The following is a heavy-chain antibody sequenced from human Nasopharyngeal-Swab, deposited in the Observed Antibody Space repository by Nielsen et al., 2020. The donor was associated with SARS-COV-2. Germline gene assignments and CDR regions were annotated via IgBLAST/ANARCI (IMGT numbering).Heavy chain of an antibody. D-gene: IGHD6-13*01. Sequence: WIRQPPGKGLEWVAVISYDGNNKYYADSVKGRFSISRDNSKNTLYLQMNSLRAEDTAVYYCARDRRAAGTGGYFDYWGLGTLVTVSS. J-gene: IGHJ4*02. CDR3: ARDRRAAGTGGYFDY. V-gene: IGHV3-30*04. CDR2: ISYDGNNK.